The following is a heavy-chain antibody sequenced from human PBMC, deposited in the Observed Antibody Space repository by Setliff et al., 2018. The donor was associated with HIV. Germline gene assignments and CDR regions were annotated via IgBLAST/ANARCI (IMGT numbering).Heavy chain of an antibody. D-gene: IGHD5-12*01. J-gene: IGHJ4*02. CDR2: IYTSGST. V-gene: IGHV4-61*02. CDR3: ARGDSGYSGYDYFDY. CDR1: GGSISSGSYY. Sequence: NPSETLSLTCTVSGGSISSGSYYWSWIRQPAGKGLEWIGRIYTSGSTNYNPSLKSRVTISVDTSKNQFSLKLSSVTAADTAVYYCARGDSGYSGYDYFDYWGQGTLVTVSS.